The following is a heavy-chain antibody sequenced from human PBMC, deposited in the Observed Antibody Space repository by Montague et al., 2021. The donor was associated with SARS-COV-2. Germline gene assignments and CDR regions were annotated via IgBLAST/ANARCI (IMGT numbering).Heavy chain of an antibody. D-gene: IGHD2-15*01. CDR1: GDSISSFY. V-gene: IGHV4-4*07. CDR3: GRGVVASTPVVDY. Sequence: SETLSLTCTVSGDSISSFYWNWIRQPAGKGLEWIGCIYASGGTNYNPSLKSRVTMSVDTSKNQFSLKLNSVTAADMAVYYCGRGVVASTPVVDYWGRGTLVTVSS. J-gene: IGHJ4*02. CDR2: IYASGGT.